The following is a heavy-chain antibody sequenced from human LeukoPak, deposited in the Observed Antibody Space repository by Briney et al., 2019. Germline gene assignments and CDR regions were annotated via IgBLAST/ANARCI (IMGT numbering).Heavy chain of an antibody. Sequence: SETLSPTCTVSGGSISSSSYYWSWICQPPGKGLEWIGYIYYSGSTYYNPSLKSRVTISVDTSKNQFSLKLSSVTAADTAVYYCAGALHPFDYWGQGTLVTVSS. V-gene: IGHV4-30-4*08. CDR2: IYYSGST. J-gene: IGHJ4*02. CDR3: AGALHPFDY. CDR1: GGSISSSSYY. D-gene: IGHD3-16*01.